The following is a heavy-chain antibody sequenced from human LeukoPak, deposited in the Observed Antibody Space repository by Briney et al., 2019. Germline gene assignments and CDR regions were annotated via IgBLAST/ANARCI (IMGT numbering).Heavy chain of an antibody. V-gene: IGHV3-66*01. CDR3: AREGVSLIDY. J-gene: IGHJ4*02. CDR1: GFTVSSKY. Sequence: PGGSLRLSCAASGFTVSSKYMSWVRQAPGKGLEWVSVIHSGGDTYYADSVKGRFTISRDNPKNTLYLQMNSLRAEDTAVYYCAREGVSLIDYWAREPWSPSPQ. CDR2: IHSGGDT.